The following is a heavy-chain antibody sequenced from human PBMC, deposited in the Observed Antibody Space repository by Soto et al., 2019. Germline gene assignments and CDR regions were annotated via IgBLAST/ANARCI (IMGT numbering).Heavy chain of an antibody. CDR1: GGTFSIYG. D-gene: IGHD6-13*01. Sequence: APAKLSATAAGGTFSIYGISWVRQAPGPVLEWMGGIIPIFGTANYAQKFQGRVTITADESTSTAYMELSSLRSEDTAVYYCAREAAAGYFDYWGQGPRVTVSS. V-gene: IGHV1-69*01. CDR2: IIPIFGTA. CDR3: AREAAAGYFDY. J-gene: IGHJ4*02.